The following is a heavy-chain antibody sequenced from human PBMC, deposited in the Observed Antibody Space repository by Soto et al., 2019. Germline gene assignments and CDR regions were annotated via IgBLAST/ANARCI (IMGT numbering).Heavy chain of an antibody. CDR3: ARIYCTNGVCYKELGNWFDP. D-gene: IGHD2-8*01. CDR1: GYSFTSYW. Sequence: GESLKISCKGSGYSFTSYWIGWVRQMPGKGLEWMGIIYPGDSDTRYSPSFQGQVTISADKSISTAYLQWSSLKASDTAMYYCARIYCTNGVCYKELGNWFDPWGQGILVTVSS. CDR2: IYPGDSDT. J-gene: IGHJ5*02. V-gene: IGHV5-51*01.